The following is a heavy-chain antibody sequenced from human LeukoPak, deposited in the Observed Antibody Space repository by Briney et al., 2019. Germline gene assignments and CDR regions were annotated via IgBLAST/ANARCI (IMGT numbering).Heavy chain of an antibody. CDR2: IYTSGST. CDR1: GGSISSYY. CDR3: ARARAARGFYYFDY. D-gene: IGHD6-6*01. J-gene: IGHJ4*02. Sequence: PSETLSLTCTVSGGSISSYYWSWIRQPAGKGLEWIGRIYTSGSTNYNPSLKSRVTMSVDTSKNQFSLKLSSVTAADTAVYYCARARAARGFYYFDYWGQGTLVTVSS. V-gene: IGHV4-4*07.